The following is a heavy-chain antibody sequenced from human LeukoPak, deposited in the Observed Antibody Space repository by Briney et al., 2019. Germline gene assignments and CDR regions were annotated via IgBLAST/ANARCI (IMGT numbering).Heavy chain of an antibody. CDR3: ASPIGSWGYCDSSGYYSDWYFDL. J-gene: IGHJ2*01. CDR1: GYTFSRNG. D-gene: IGHD3-22*01. V-gene: IGHV1-69*06. Sequence: SVKVSCKASGYTFSRNGISWVRQAPGQGLEWMGGIIPIFGTANYAQKFQGRVTITADKSTSTAYMELSSLRSEDTAVYYCASPIGSWGYCDSSGYYSDWYFDLWGRGTLVTVSS. CDR2: IIPIFGTA.